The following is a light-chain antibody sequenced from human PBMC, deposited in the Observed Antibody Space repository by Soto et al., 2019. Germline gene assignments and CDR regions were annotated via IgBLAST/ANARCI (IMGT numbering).Light chain of an antibody. V-gene: IGKV3-11*01. Sequence: EIVLTQSPASLSLSAGERVTLSCRASQSVDTMVAWYQQQVGRTPRLLIYETSNRATGVPGRFSGSRSGTDFTLTISRLEPEDFAVYFCQVRTDWPPFKYTFGQGTKLEV. CDR3: QVRTDWPPFKYT. J-gene: IGKJ2*01. CDR2: ETS. CDR1: QSVDTM.